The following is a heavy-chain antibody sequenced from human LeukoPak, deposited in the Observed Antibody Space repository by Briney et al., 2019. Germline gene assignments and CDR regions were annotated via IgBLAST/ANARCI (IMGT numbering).Heavy chain of an antibody. CDR3: ARGDIVVVVAASSWFDP. V-gene: IGHV4-39*07. D-gene: IGHD2-15*01. CDR1: GGSISSSPYY. J-gene: IGHJ5*02. Sequence: SETLSLTCTVSGGSISSSPYYWGWIRQPPGKGLEWIGSIYYSGTTHYNPSLESRVTISVDTSKNQFSLKLSSVTAADTAVYYCARGDIVVVVAASSWFDPWGQGTLVTVSS. CDR2: IYYSGTT.